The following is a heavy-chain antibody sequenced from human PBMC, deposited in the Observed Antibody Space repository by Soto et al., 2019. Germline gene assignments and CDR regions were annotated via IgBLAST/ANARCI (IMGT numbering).Heavy chain of an antibody. CDR2: IYYSGNT. V-gene: IGHV4-30-4*01. Sequence: QVQLQESGPGLVKTSHTLSLTCTVSGGSTSSDNYWSGIRQPPGKGLEWIGHIYYSGNTDYNPSLKSRLAISIDTSKHQFSLKLSSVTAADTAGYFCAREGGESSDGLYYFASWGPGSLVSVSS. CDR3: AREGGESSDGLYYFAS. J-gene: IGHJ4*02. CDR1: GGSTSSDNY. D-gene: IGHD3-16*01.